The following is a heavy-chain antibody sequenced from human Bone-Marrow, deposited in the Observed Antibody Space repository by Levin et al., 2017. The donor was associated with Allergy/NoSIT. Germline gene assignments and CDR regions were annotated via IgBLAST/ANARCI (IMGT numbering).Heavy chain of an antibody. J-gene: IGHJ1*01. CDR2: FYYDGRT. CDR3: ARRAYLYDPAF. Sequence: SETLSLTCTVSGASFTSSNHYWVWIRQPPGKGLEWIGSFYYDGRTYYNPSLQSRVSVSVDTSNNQFSLKVNSVTAADTAVYYCARRAYLYDPAFWGQGTLVTVSS. V-gene: IGHV4-39*01. CDR1: GASFTSSNHY. D-gene: IGHD3-16*01.